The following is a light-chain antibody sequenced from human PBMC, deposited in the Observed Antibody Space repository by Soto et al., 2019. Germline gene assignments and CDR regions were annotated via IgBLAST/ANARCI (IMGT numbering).Light chain of an antibody. V-gene: IGKV1-27*01. J-gene: IGKJ5*01. Sequence: DIQMTQSPSSLSASVGDRVTITCRASQGISNFLAWYQQKPGKVPKLLISAASTLQSGVPSRFSGSGSGTDFTINITSLQPEDGANYLCQKDSNVITFGQGTRLEIK. CDR1: QGISNF. CDR3: QKDSNVIT. CDR2: AAS.